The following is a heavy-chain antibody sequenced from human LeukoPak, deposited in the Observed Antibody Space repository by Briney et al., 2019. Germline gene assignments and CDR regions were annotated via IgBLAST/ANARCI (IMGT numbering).Heavy chain of an antibody. D-gene: IGHD6-19*01. CDR2: IRYDGSNK. V-gene: IGHV3-30*02. CDR3: AKDGHSSGWYSGVYYYYYMDV. CDR1: GFTFSSYG. J-gene: IGHJ6*03. Sequence: GGSLRLSCAASGFTFSSYGMHWVRQAPGKGPEWVAFIRYDGSNKYYADSVKGRFTISRDNSKNTLYLQMNSLRAEDTAVYYCAKDGHSSGWYSGVYYYYYMDVWGKGTTVTISS.